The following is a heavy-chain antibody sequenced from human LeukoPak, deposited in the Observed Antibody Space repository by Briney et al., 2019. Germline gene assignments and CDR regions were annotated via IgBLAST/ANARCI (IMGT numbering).Heavy chain of an antibody. CDR2: INPDGGNT. V-gene: IGHV1-46*01. Sequence: GASVKVSCKASGYTFISYEIHWVRQAPGQVLEWMGLINPDGGNTNYAQNFQGRVTLTRDTSTSTVYMELSSLRSEDTAVYYCARDNSVGDIAWWFHPCGQGTLVTVSS. D-gene: IGHD3-16*02. CDR1: GYTFISYE. J-gene: IGHJ5*02. CDR3: ARDNSVGDIAWWFHP.